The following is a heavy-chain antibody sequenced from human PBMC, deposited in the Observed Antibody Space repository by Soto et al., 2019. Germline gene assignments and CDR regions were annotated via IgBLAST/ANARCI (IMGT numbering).Heavy chain of an antibody. J-gene: IGHJ6*02. CDR2: ISYDRSNK. V-gene: IGHV3-30*18. CDR3: AKEHGYNWNDVPYYYYGMDV. CDR1: EFPFGKYG. Sequence: GESLRHSSASSEFPFGKYGMNCFRQAPGDGPEWVAVISYDRSNKYYADSVKGRFTISRDNSKNTLYLQMNSLRAEDTAVYYCAKEHGYNWNDVPYYYYGMDVWGQGTTVTVS. D-gene: IGHD1-1*01.